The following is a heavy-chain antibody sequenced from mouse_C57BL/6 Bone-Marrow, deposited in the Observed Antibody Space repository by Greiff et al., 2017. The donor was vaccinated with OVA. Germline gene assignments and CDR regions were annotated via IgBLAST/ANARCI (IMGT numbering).Heavy chain of an antibody. V-gene: IGHV1-69*01. CDR3: AREDPYDYSYYFDY. CDR2: IDPSDSYT. D-gene: IGHD2-4*01. Sequence: VQLQQPGAELVMPGASVKLSCKASGYTFTSYWMHWVKQRPGQGLEWIGEIDPSDSYTNYNQKFKGKSTLTVDKSSSTAYMQLSSLTSEDSAVYYCAREDPYDYSYYFDYWGQGTTLTVSS. J-gene: IGHJ2*01. CDR1: GYTFTSYW.